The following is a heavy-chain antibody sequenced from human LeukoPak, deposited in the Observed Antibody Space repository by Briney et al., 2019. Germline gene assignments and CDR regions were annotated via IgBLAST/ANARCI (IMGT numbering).Heavy chain of an antibody. CDR1: GGSISSYY. CDR2: IYTSGST. V-gene: IGHV4-4*07. CDR3: AREGEYRYDILTGYYNVMGWFDP. D-gene: IGHD3-9*01. Sequence: SETLSLTCTVSGGSISSYYWSWIRQPPGKGLEWIGRIYTSGSTNYNPSLKSRVTMSVDTSKNQFSLKLSSVTAADTAVYYCAREGEYRYDILTGYYNVMGWFDPWGQGTLVTVSS. J-gene: IGHJ5*02.